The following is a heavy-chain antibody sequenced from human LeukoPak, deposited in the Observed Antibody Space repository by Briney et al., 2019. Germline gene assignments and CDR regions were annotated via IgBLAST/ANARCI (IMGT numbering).Heavy chain of an antibody. Sequence: SETLSLTCTVSGGSISSYYWSWIRQPPGKGLEWIGYIYYSGSTNYNPPLKSRVTISVDTSKNQFSLKLSSVTAADTAVYYCARVSSSWNNYYYYGMDVWGQGTTVTVSS. CDR3: ARVSSSWNNYYYYGMDV. J-gene: IGHJ6*02. D-gene: IGHD6-13*01. V-gene: IGHV4-59*01. CDR1: GGSISSYY. CDR2: IYYSGST.